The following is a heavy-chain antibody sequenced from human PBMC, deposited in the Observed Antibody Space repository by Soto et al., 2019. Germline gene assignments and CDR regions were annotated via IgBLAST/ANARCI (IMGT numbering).Heavy chain of an antibody. CDR1: GFTFSSYA. Sequence: QVQLVEFGGGVVQPGRSLRLSCAASGFTFSSYAMHWVRQAPGKGLEWVAAISYHGREKYYADSVRGRFTISRDDSKNTQYLQMDSLRVEDTAVYYCATSPHTVALDDYWGQGTLVTVSS. V-gene: IGHV3-30*04. CDR2: ISYHGREK. D-gene: IGHD4-17*01. CDR3: ATSPHTVALDDY. J-gene: IGHJ4*02.